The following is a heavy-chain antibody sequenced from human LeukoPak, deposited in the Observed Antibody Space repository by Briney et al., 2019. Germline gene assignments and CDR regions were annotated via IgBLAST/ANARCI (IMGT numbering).Heavy chain of an antibody. D-gene: IGHD5-18*01. CDR1: GGSISSGDYF. CDR3: ARVPTSGYSYGFVDS. Sequence: SETLSLTCTVSGGSISSGDYFWSWIRQPPGKGLEWIGCIYYSGSTNYSPSLKSRVTISADTSKNQFSLRLNSVAAADTAVYFCARVPTSGYSYGFVDSWGQGTLVTVSS. V-gene: IGHV4-61*08. CDR2: IYYSGST. J-gene: IGHJ4*02.